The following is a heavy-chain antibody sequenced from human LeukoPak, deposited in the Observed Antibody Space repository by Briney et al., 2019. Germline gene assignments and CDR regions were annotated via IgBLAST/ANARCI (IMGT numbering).Heavy chain of an antibody. D-gene: IGHD3-10*01. CDR2: IYYSGST. J-gene: IGHJ3*02. CDR3: ASTHVGFPRIRGSTGSSAFDI. CDR1: GGSISSGGYY. V-gene: IGHV4-31*03. Sequence: NPSETLSLTCTVSGGSISSGGYYWSWIRQHPGKGLEWIGYIYYSGSTYYNPSLKSRVTISVDTSKNQFSLKLSSVTAADTAVYYCASTHVGFPRIRGSTGSSAFDIWGQGTMVTVSS.